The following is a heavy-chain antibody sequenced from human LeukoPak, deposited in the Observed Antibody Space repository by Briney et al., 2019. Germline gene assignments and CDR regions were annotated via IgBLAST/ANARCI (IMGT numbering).Heavy chain of an antibody. V-gene: IGHV4-59*01. CDR1: GDYMSTYY. D-gene: IGHD4-11*01. Sequence: KPSETLSLTCSVSGDYMSTYYWSWARQAPGKGLEWIGHVSYNGRTNYNPSLKSRATISLGTSKSHFSLTLNSMTPADTAIYYCTREHGSWSYSYYFFVDVWGKGTTVTVSS. J-gene: IGHJ6*03. CDR2: VSYNGRT. CDR3: TREHGSWSYSYYFFVDV.